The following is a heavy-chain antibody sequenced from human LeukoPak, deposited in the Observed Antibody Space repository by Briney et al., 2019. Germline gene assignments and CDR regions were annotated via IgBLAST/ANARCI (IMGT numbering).Heavy chain of an antibody. Sequence: GGSLRLSCAASGFTFSSNYMSWVRQAPGKGLEWVSVIYSGGSTYYADSVKGRFTISRDNSKNTLYLQMNSLRAEDTAVYYCARVKGYSYGLDAFDIWGQGTMVTVSS. J-gene: IGHJ3*02. CDR2: IYSGGST. CDR1: GFTFSSNY. D-gene: IGHD5-18*01. CDR3: ARVKGYSYGLDAFDI. V-gene: IGHV3-66*01.